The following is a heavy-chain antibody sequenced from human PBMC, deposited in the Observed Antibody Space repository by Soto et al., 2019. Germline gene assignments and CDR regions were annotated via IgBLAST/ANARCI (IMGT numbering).Heavy chain of an antibody. D-gene: IGHD5-12*01. CDR1: GFTFSSYG. V-gene: IGHV3-30*18. CDR3: AKDHGIYSGYDLWHSHFDY. J-gene: IGHJ4*02. CDR2: ISYDGSNK. Sequence: PGGSLRLSCAASGFTFSSYGMHWVRQAPGKGLEWAAVISYDGSNKYYADSVKGRFTISRDNSKNTLYLQMNSLRAEDTAVYYCAKDHGIYSGYDLWHSHFDYWGQGTLVTVSS.